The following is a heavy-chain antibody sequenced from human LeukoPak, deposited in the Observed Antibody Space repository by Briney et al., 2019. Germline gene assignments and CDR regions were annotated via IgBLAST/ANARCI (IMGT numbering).Heavy chain of an antibody. CDR1: GGTFSSYA. V-gene: IGHV1-69*13. Sequence: GASVKVSCKASGGTFSSYAISWVRQAPGQGLEWMGGIIPIFGTANYAQKFQGRVTITADESTSTAYMELSSLRSEDTAVYYCARDLPPVVVVRTITFDYWGQGTLVTVSS. CDR2: IIPIFGTA. D-gene: IGHD2-15*01. CDR3: ARDLPPVVVVRTITFDY. J-gene: IGHJ4*02.